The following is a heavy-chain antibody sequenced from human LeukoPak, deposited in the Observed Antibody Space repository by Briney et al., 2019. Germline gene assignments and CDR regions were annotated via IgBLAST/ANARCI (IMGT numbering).Heavy chain of an antibody. CDR2: IYYSGST. J-gene: IGHJ4*02. Sequence: PSETLSLTCTVSGGSISSYYWSWIRQPPGKGLEWIGYIYYSGSTNYNPSLKRRVTISVDTSKNQFSLKLSSVTAADTAVYYCARGMNDGDYFYWGQGTLVTVSS. D-gene: IGHD4-17*01. V-gene: IGHV4-59*01. CDR3: ARGMNDGDYFY. CDR1: GGSISSYY.